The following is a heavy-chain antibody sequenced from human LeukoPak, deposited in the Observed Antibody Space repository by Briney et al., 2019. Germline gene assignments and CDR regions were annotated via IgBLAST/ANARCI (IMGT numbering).Heavy chain of an antibody. J-gene: IGHJ3*02. D-gene: IGHD5-12*01. V-gene: IGHV4-39*01. CDR1: GDSISSSSYX. CDR3: ARHSRSAYTGYENAFDI. Sequence: SETLSLTCTVSGDSISSSSYXXDWMRQPPGKGLEXIXXXXNSANTHYNPSLKTRLTMSVDTSKNQFALKLNSVTAADTGIYYCARHSRSAYTGYENAFDIWGQGTMVTVSS. CDR2: XXNSANT.